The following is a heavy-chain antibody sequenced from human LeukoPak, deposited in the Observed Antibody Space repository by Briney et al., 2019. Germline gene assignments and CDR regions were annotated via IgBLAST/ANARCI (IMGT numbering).Heavy chain of an antibody. CDR3: ARGQVPAARGYNWFDP. CDR1: GGSISSYY. Sequence: SETLSLTCTVSGGSISSYYRSWIRQPPGKGLEWIGEINARGDTNYNPSLKSRVTISVDTSKKQFSLRLTSMIAADTALYYCARGQVPAARGYNWFDPWGQGTLVTVSS. J-gene: IGHJ5*02. V-gene: IGHV4-4*08. D-gene: IGHD2-2*01. CDR2: INARGDT.